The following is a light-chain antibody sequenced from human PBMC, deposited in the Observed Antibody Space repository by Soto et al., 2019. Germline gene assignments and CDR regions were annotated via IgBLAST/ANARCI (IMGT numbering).Light chain of an antibody. CDR1: QSVSSSY. J-gene: IGKJ5*01. Sequence: EIVLTQSPGTLSLSPGERATLSCKASQSVSSSYLAWYQHKPGQAPWLLIYGASSRTTGIPDRFSGNGSGTDFTLTISRLEPEDFAVYYCQQYGNSPFTFGQGTRLEIK. CDR2: GAS. CDR3: QQYGNSPFT. V-gene: IGKV3-20*01.